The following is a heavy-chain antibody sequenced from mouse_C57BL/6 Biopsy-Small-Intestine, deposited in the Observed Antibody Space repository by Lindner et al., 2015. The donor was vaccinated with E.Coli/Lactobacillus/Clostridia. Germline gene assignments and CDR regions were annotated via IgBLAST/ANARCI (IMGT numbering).Heavy chain of an antibody. Sequence: SVKVSCKASGYTFTNYQIHWVRQAPGQGLQWIAWMYKENTRYEPTSEGRITVTWDTSINTIYMELSSLRPEDTAIYYCARGPQGGWFDTWGQGSRVTVS. J-gene: IGHJ3*01. D-gene: IGHD1-1*02. V-gene: IGHV1-84*02. CDR3: ARGPQGGWFDT. CDR1: GYTFTNYQ. CDR2: MYKENT.